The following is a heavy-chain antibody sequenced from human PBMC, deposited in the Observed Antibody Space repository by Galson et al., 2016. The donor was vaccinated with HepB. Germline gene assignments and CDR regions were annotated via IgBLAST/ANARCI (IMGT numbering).Heavy chain of an antibody. J-gene: IGHJ6*02. V-gene: IGHV3-23*01. CDR1: GFTFIDYA. CDR2: ISGSGGST. CDR3: AKDPYFRYSLNHGMDV. Sequence: SLRLSCAVSGFTFIDYAMSWLRQAPGKGLEWVSGISGSGGSTFYADSVKGRFIISRDNSKNTLYMQMNSLRAEDTAVYYRAKDPYFRYSLNHGMDVWGQGTTVTVSS. D-gene: IGHD5-12*01.